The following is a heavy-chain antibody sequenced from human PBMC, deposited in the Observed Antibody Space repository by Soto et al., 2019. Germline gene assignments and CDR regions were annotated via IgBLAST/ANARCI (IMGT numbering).Heavy chain of an antibody. D-gene: IGHD5-12*01. CDR2: ISYDGCNK. CDR1: GFTFSSYG. V-gene: IGHV3-30*18. CDR3: AKARGYSGYDGEDGMDV. J-gene: IGHJ6*02. Sequence: QVQLVESGGGVVQPGRSLRLSCAASGFTFSSYGMHWVRQAPGKGLEWVAVISYDGCNKYYADSVKGRFTISRDNSKNTLYLQMNSLRAEDTAVYYCAKARGYSGYDGEDGMDVWGQGTTVTVSS.